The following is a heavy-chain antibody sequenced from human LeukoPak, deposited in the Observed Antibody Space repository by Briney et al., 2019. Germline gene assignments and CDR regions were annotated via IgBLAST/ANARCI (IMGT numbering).Heavy chain of an antibody. CDR1: GFGLSVLS. J-gene: IGHJ3*02. Sequence: ASVKVSCKISGFGLSVLSIHWMRQAPGKGLEWMGGFDPEDGETIYAQKFQGRVTITRDTSASTAYMELSSLRSEDTAVYYCARGSIPVDAFDIWGQGTMVTVSS. V-gene: IGHV1-24*01. CDR3: ARGSIPVDAFDI. CDR2: FDPEDGET. D-gene: IGHD6-6*01.